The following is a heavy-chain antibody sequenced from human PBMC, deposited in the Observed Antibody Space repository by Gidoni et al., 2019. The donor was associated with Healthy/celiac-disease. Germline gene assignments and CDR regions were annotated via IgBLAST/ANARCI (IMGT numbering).Heavy chain of an antibody. Sequence: EVQLVESGGGLVKPGGSLRLSCAASGFTFSSYSMNWVRQAPGKGLEWVSSISSSSSYIYYADSVKGRCTISRDNAKNSLYLQMNSLRAEDTAVYYCARDQCSSTSCYTVYYYYGMDVWGQGTTVTVSS. V-gene: IGHV3-21*01. CDR1: GFTFSSYS. CDR2: ISSSSSYI. J-gene: IGHJ6*02. D-gene: IGHD2-2*02. CDR3: ARDQCSSTSCYTVYYYYGMDV.